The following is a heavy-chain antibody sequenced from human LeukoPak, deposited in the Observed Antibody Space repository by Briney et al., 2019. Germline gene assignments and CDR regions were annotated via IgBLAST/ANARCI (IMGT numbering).Heavy chain of an antibody. CDR3: ARGGLLLQYYFDY. V-gene: IGHV3-7*03. Sequence: PGGSLRLSCAASGLTFSRYWMTWFRQAPGKGLEWVANIKQDGSEKYYVDSVKGRFTISRDNAKNSLYLQMNSLRAEDTAVYYCARGGLLLQYYFDYWGQGTLVTVSS. CDR2: IKQDGSEK. J-gene: IGHJ4*02. D-gene: IGHD3-22*01. CDR1: GLTFSRYW.